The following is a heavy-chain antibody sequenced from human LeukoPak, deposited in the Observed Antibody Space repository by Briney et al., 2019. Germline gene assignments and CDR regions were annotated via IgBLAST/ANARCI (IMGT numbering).Heavy chain of an antibody. Sequence: GGSLRLSCAASGFTFSSYGMHWVRQAPGKGLEWVAFIRYDGSNKYCADSVKGRFTISRDNSKNTLYLQMNSLRAEDTAVYYCAKDRLWFGELLAYFDYWGQGTLVTVSS. CDR1: GFTFSSYG. V-gene: IGHV3-30*02. J-gene: IGHJ4*02. D-gene: IGHD3-10*01. CDR2: IRYDGSNK. CDR3: AKDRLWFGELLAYFDY.